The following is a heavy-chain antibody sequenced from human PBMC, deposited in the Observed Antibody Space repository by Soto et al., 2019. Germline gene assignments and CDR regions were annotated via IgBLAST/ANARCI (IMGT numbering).Heavy chain of an antibody. CDR2: IKSKTDGGTT. CDR3: TTDVGYSGYDGETYFDY. CDR1: GFTFSNAW. V-gene: IGHV3-15*01. Sequence: EVQLVESGGGLVKPGGSLRLSCAASGFTFSNAWMSWVRQAPGKGLEWVGRIKSKTDGGTTDYAAPVKGRFTISRDDSKNTLYLQMNSLKTEDTAVYYCTTDVGYSGYDGETYFDYWGQGTLVTVSS. D-gene: IGHD5-12*01. J-gene: IGHJ4*02.